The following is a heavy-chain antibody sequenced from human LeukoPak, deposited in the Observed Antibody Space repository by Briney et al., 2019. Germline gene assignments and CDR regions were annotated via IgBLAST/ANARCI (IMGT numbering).Heavy chain of an antibody. V-gene: IGHV1-2*02. CDR1: GYTLTAHS. D-gene: IGHD3-16*02. CDR3: ARDKLGLGELSLYDE. J-gene: IGHJ4*02. Sequence: AASVKVSCKASGYTLTAHSMHWVRQAPGQGLEWIGWMNPNSGGTKYTRKFQRRVTMTRDTSISTAYMKLSRLTSDDTAMYYCARDKLGLGELSLYDEWGQGNQVTVSS. CDR2: MNPNSGGT.